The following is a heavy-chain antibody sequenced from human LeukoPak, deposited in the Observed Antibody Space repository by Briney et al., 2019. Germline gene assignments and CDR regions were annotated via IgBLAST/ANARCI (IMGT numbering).Heavy chain of an antibody. CDR2: IDPNSGGT. CDR1: GYTFTGYY. CDR3: ARAAVVTGSTETFDP. V-gene: IGHV1-2*02. J-gene: IGHJ5*02. Sequence: GASVKVSCKASGYTFTGYYMHWVRQAPGQGLEWMGWIDPNSGGTNYAQKFQGRVTMTRDTSIRTAYMELSRLRSDDTALYYCARAAVVTGSTETFDPWGQGTLVTVSS. D-gene: IGHD2-8*02.